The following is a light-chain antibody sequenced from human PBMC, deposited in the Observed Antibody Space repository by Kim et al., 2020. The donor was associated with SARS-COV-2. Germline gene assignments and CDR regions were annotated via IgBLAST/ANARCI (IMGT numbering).Light chain of an antibody. J-gene: IGKJ2*01. CDR3: QQYNDYSAT. V-gene: IGKV1-5*03. CDR1: QTISSR. CDR2: EAS. Sequence: ASVGASVTMTCRASQTISSRMAWYQQKPGKVPTLLIYEASTLESGVPSRFSGSRSGTEFTLTISSLQPDDFATYYCQQYNDYSATCGQGTKLEI.